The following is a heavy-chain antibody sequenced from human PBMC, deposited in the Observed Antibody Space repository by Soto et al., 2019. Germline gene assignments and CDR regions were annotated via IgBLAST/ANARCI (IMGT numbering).Heavy chain of an antibody. J-gene: IGHJ5*02. CDR1: GGTFSSYA. Sequence: QVQLVQSGAEVKKPGSSVKVSCTASGGTFSSYAISWVRQAPGQGLEWMGGIIPIFGTANYAQKFQGRVTITADESTSTAYMELSSLRSEDTAVYYCARGEEDIVVVPASPWFDPWGQGTLVTVSS. CDR2: IIPIFGTA. CDR3: ARGEEDIVVVPASPWFDP. V-gene: IGHV1-69*01. D-gene: IGHD2-2*01.